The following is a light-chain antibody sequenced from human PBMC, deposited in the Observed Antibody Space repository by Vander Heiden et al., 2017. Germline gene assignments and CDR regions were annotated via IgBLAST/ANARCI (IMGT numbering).Light chain of an antibody. CDR1: TSNIGINY. CDR2: RSN. J-gene: IGLJ2*01. CDR3: AAWDDNLSGLL. V-gene: IGLV1-47*01. Sequence: QSVLTQPPSASATPGQSVTISSSGTTSNIGINYVYWYQQLPGTAPKLLIYRSNQRPSGVSDRFSGSKSGTSASLAISGLRSEDGADYYCAAWDDNLSGLLFGGGTKLTLL.